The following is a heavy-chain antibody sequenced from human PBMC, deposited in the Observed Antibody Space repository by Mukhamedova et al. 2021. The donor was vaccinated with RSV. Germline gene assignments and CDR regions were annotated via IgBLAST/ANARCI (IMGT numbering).Heavy chain of an antibody. D-gene: IGHD1-14*01. CDR3: ARDRKGSRGSGYFMDA. V-gene: IGHV3-23*03. Sequence: EWVSVVYTGGTSTKYADSVKGRFTISREDSTNTVYLQMSGLRVEDTAIYHCARDRKGSRGSGYFMDAWGKGTTVIVSS. CDR2: VYTGGTST. J-gene: IGHJ6*03.